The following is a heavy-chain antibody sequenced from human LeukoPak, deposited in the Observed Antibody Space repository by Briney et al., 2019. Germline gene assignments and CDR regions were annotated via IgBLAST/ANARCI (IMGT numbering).Heavy chain of an antibody. V-gene: IGHV3-23*01. D-gene: IGHD4-11*01. CDR3: VRDDYLSY. CDR2: ISGGGGST. J-gene: IGHJ4*02. Sequence: GGSLRLSCAASGFTFNSYAMSWVRQAPGKGLEWVSAISGGGGSTYHADSVKGRFTISRDNSKNTLYLQMNSLRAEDTAVYYCVRDDYLSYWGQGALVTVSS. CDR1: GFTFNSYA.